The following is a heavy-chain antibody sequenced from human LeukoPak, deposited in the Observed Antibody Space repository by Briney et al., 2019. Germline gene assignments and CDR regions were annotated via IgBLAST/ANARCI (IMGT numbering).Heavy chain of an antibody. D-gene: IGHD6-13*01. CDR3: ARDWQWQQLDGDAFDI. V-gene: IGHV3-7*04. Sequence: PGGSLRLSFAASGFTFLGYWSSWVRQAPGKGLEWVANIKQDGSEKYYVDSVKGRFTISRDNAKNSLFLQMNSLRAEDTAVYYCARDWQWQQLDGDAFDIWGRGTRVTVS. CDR2: IKQDGSEK. J-gene: IGHJ3*02. CDR1: GFTFLGYW.